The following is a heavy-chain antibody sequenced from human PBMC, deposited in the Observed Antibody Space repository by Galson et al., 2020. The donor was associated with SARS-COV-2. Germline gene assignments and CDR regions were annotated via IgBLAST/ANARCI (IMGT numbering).Heavy chain of an antibody. J-gene: IGHJ6*02. Sequence: GGSLRLSCEASGFTFSDYAMNWVRQAPGKGLEWVAIISYDGRNKHFAASVRGRFTVSRDNSKNTVFLQMNSLGLEDTALYYCAKRNELRWFGDLLLSTYNNGMDVWGQGTTVTVSS. D-gene: IGHD3-10*01. V-gene: IGHV3-30-3*02. CDR1: GFTFSDYA. CDR3: AKRNELRWFGDLLLSTYNNGMDV. CDR2: ISYDGRNK.